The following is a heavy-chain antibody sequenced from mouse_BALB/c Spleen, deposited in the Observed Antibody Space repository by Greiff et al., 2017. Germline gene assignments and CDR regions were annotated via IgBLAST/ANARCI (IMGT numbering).Heavy chain of an antibody. CDR2: ISNGGGST. V-gene: IGHV5-12-2*01. J-gene: IGHJ3*01. D-gene: IGHD1-1*02. CDR3: ARHYGFAY. Sequence: DVHLVESGGGLVQPGGSLKLSCAASGFTFSSYTMSWVRQTPEKRLEWVAYISNGGGSTYYPDTVKGRFTISRDNAKNTLYLQMSSLKSEDTAMYYCARHYGFAYWGQGTLVTVSA. CDR1: GFTFSSYT.